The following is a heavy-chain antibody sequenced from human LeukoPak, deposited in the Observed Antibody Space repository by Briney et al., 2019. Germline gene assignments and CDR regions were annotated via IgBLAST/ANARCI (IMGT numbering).Heavy chain of an antibody. D-gene: IGHD3-22*01. Sequence: GGSLRLSCAASGFTFSSYAMSWVRQAPGKGLEWVSTISGSGGTIFYADSVKGRFTISRDNSKNTLYLQMNSLRAEDTAVYYCAKDHDSSGIDFDYWGQGTLVTVSS. CDR3: AKDHDSSGIDFDY. J-gene: IGHJ4*02. V-gene: IGHV3-23*01. CDR1: GFTFSSYA. CDR2: ISGSGGTI.